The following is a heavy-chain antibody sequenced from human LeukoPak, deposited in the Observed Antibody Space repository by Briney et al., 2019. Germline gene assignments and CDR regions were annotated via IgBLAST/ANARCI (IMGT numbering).Heavy chain of an antibody. V-gene: IGHV3-23*01. Sequence: GGSLRLSCAAPGFTFSSYGMSWVRQAPGKGLEWVSAISGSGGSTYYADSVKGRITISRDNSRNTLYLQMNSLRAEDTALYYCAKGTLGSRSGVTCYDFDNWGQGTLVTVSS. D-gene: IGHD2-8*02. CDR1: GFTFSSYG. CDR3: AKGTLGSRSGVTCYDFDN. CDR2: ISGSGGST. J-gene: IGHJ4*02.